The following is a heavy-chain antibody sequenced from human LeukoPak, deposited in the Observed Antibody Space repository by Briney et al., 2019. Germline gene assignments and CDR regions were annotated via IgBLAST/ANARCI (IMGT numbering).Heavy chain of an antibody. D-gene: IGHD6-19*01. CDR1: GGSISSYY. J-gene: IGHJ4*02. CDR3: AREQYSSGWYQPQFDY. V-gene: IGHV4-39*07. CDR2: IYYSGST. Sequence: SETLSLTCTVSGGSISSYYWGWIRQPPGKGLEWIGSIYYSGSTYYNPSLKSRVTMSVDTSKNQFSLKLSSVTAADTAVYYCAREQYSSGWYQPQFDYWGQGTLVTVSS.